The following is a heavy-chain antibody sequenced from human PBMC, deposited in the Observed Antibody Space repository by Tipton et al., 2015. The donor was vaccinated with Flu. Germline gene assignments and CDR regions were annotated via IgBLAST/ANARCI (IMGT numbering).Heavy chain of an antibody. D-gene: IGHD3-22*01. Sequence: SLRLSCAASGFTFRGYWMNWVRQAPGKGLEWVANIKRDGSEENYVDSVKGRFTISRDDAENTVYLQVNSLRAEDTAVYYCATTATGYYSLEAFDIWGQGTVVTVSS. V-gene: IGHV3-7*01. CDR1: GFTFRGYW. CDR2: IKRDGSEE. CDR3: ATTATGYYSLEAFDI. J-gene: IGHJ3*02.